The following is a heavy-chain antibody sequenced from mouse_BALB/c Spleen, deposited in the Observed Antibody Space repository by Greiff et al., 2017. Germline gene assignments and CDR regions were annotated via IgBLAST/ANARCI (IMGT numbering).Heavy chain of an antibody. CDR1: GYSITSGYY. Sequence: DVKLQESGPGLVKPSQSLSLTCSVTGYSITSGYYWNWIRQFPGNKLEWMGYISYDGSNNYNPSLKNRISITRDTSKNQFFLKLNSVTTEDTATYYCASRDYDAMDYWGQGTSVTVSS. CDR3: ASRDYDAMDY. V-gene: IGHV3-6*02. J-gene: IGHJ4*01. CDR2: ISYDGSN.